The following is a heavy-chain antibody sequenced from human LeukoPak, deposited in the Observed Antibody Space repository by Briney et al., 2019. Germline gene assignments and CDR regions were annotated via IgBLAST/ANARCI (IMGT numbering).Heavy chain of an antibody. CDR3: ARGGRTAPFDY. J-gene: IGHJ4*02. CDR2: INHSGST. D-gene: IGHD5-18*01. CDR1: GGCFSGYY. V-gene: IGHV4-34*01. Sequence: PSETLSLTCAVYGGCFSGYYWSWIRQPPGKGLEWIGEINHSGSTNYNPSLKSRVTISVDTSKNQFSLKLSSVTAADTAVYYCARGGRTAPFDYWGQGTLVTVSS.